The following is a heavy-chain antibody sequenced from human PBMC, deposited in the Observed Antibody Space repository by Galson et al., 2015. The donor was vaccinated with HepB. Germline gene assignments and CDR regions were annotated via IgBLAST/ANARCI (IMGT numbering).Heavy chain of an antibody. CDR2: INAYNGNI. D-gene: IGHD6-19*01. Sequence: SVKVSCKASGYIFTNYGISWVRQAPGQGLEWMGWINAYNGNINYAQKFQGRVTMTTDTYTNTAYMELRSLTFDDTAVYYCARAGGSGWYAQFGYWGQGTLITVSS. V-gene: IGHV1-18*04. CDR1: GYIFTNYG. J-gene: IGHJ4*02. CDR3: ARAGGSGWYAQFGY.